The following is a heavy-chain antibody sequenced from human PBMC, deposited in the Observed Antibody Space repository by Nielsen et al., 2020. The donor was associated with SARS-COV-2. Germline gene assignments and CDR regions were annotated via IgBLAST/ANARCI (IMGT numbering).Heavy chain of an antibody. J-gene: IGHJ4*02. D-gene: IGHD4-17*01. CDR2: IKSKTDGGTT. Sequence: GESLKISCAASGFTFSNAWMSWVRQAPGKGLEWVGRIKSKTDGGTTDYAAPVKGRFTISRDDSKNTLYLQMNSLKTEDTAVYYCTTEAADYGDFVDYWGQGTLVTVSS. V-gene: IGHV3-15*01. CDR1: GFTFSNAW. CDR3: TTEAADYGDFVDY.